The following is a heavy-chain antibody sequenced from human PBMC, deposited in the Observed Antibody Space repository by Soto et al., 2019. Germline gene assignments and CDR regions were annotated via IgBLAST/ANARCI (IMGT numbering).Heavy chain of an antibody. CDR1: GYTFTNYD. CDR2: MNAKSGYT. Sequence: ASVTVSCKASGYTFTNYDINWVRQAPGQELEWLGWMNAKSGYTGLPPKFRGRLTMTWNTSISTAYVEVSGLRSGDTAVYYCAKGYCSSLSCYTYAMDVWGQGTTVTVSS. V-gene: IGHV1-8*01. J-gene: IGHJ6*02. D-gene: IGHD2-2*02. CDR3: AKGYCSSLSCYTYAMDV.